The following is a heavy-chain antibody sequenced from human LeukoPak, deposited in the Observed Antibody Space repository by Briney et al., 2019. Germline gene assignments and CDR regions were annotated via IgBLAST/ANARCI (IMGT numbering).Heavy chain of an antibody. CDR2: ISAYNGNT. V-gene: IGHV1-18*01. J-gene: IGHJ6*03. CDR1: GYTFTSYG. D-gene: IGHD3-3*01. Sequence: ASVKVSCKASGYTFTSYGISWVRQAPGQGLEWMGWISAYNGNTNYAQKVQGRVTMTTDTSSSTAYMELRSLRSDDTAVYYCARDRFFGVGFVWTYYYMDVWGKGTTVTVSS. CDR3: ARDRFFGVGFVWTYYYMDV.